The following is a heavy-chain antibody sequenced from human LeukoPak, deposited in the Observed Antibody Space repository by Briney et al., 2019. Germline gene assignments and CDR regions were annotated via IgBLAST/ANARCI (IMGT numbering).Heavy chain of an antibody. V-gene: IGHV3-21*01. J-gene: IGHJ3*02. D-gene: IGHD2-2*01. CDR3: ASGIVVPAAIYAFDI. CDR1: GFTFSSYS. Sequence: GGPLRLSCAASGFTFSSYSMNWVRQAPGKGLEWVSSISSSSSYIYYADSVKGRFTISRDNAKNSLYLQMNSLRAEDTAVYYCASGIVVPAAIYAFDIWGQGTMVTVSS. CDR2: ISSSSSYI.